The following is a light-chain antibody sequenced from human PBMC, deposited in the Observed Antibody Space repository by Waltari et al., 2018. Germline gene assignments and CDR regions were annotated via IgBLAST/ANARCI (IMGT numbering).Light chain of an antibody. CDR1: QDISNS. Sequence: DIQMTQSSSSLSASVGDRVTITCRASQDISNSLAWYQQKPGKAPNLLLYGASRLQSGVPSRFSGSGSGTEYSLTISSLQPEDFATYFCQQYYSPPLTFGQGTKLEI. V-gene: IGKV1-NL1*01. CDR3: QQYYSPPLT. CDR2: GAS. J-gene: IGKJ2*01.